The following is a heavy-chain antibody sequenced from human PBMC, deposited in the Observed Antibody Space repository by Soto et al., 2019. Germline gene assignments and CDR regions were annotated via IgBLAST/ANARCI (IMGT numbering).Heavy chain of an antibody. CDR3: ARHYHDSSGYYYWFDP. CDR2: ISAYNGNT. J-gene: IGHJ5*02. D-gene: IGHD3-22*01. V-gene: IGHV1-18*01. CDR1: GYTFTNFG. Sequence: ASVKVSCKASGYTFTNFGISWVRQAPGQGLEWMGWISAYNGNTNYAQNFQGRVTMTTDTSTSTAYMELRSLRSDDTAVYYCARHYHDSSGYYYWFDPWGQGTLVTVSS.